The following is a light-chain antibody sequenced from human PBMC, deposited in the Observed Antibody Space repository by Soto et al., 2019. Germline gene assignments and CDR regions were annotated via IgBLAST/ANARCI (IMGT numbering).Light chain of an antibody. CDR3: SSFTSGSTL. J-gene: IGLJ1*01. CDR1: SSDVGGYNF. CDR2: EVS. Sequence: QSVLTQPASVSGSPRQSITISCTGTSSDVGGYNFVSWYQQHPGKAPKLMIYEVSNRPSGVSNRFSGSKSGNTASLTISGLQAEDEDDYYCSSFTSGSTLFGTGTKVTVL. V-gene: IGLV2-14*01.